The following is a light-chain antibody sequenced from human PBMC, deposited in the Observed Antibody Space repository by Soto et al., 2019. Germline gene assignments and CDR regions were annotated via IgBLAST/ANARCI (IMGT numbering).Light chain of an antibody. Sequence: EIVLTQSPATLSLSPGERATLSCRASQSVSSYLAWYQQKPGQAPRLLIYDASNRAPGIPARFSGRGSGTDFTLTISSLEPEDFAVYYCQQRSNWPRTFGQGTKLEIK. CDR2: DAS. CDR3: QQRSNWPRT. CDR1: QSVSSY. V-gene: IGKV3-11*01. J-gene: IGKJ2*01.